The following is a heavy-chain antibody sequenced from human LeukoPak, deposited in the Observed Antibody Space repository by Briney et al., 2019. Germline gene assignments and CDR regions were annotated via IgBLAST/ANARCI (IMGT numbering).Heavy chain of an antibody. V-gene: IGHV3-74*01. D-gene: IGHD6-19*01. J-gene: IGHJ4*02. CDR1: GFTLSSNW. Sequence: GGSLRLSCAGSGFTLSSNWMHWVRQGPGKGLVWVSRIYSDGSRTNYADSVKGRFTISGDNAKNSLYLQMNSLRAEDTAVYYCARGKQWLSNWGQGTLVTVSS. CDR3: ARGKQWLSN. CDR2: IYSDGSRT.